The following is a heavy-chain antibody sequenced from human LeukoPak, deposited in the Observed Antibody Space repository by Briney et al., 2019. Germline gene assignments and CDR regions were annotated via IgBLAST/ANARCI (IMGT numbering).Heavy chain of an antibody. Sequence: SETLSLTCTVSGGFVTTDYWSWIRQPPGKGLEWIGYFSYSGSTNYNPSLKSRVTISVDTSKNQFSLKLSSVTAADTAVYYCARGPLDSGYTYFDYWGQGTLVSVAS. CDR1: GGFVTTDY. CDR2: FSYSGST. D-gene: IGHD5-12*01. J-gene: IGHJ4*02. CDR3: ARGPLDSGYTYFDY. V-gene: IGHV4-59*02.